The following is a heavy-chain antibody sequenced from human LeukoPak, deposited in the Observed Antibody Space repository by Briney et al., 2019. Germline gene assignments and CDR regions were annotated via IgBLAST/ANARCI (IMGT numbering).Heavy chain of an antibody. CDR3: AKSGDYYGSGSYFQPQDY. J-gene: IGHJ4*02. D-gene: IGHD3-10*01. CDR2: IDEDGKTI. CDR1: GFTFNSYW. Sequence: PGGSLRLSCAASGFTFNSYWMHWVRQAPGKGLVWVSRIDEDGKTIDYADSVKGRFTISRDNSKNTLYLQMNSLRAEDTAVYYCAKSGDYYGSGSYFQPQDYWGQGTLVTVSS. V-gene: IGHV3-74*01.